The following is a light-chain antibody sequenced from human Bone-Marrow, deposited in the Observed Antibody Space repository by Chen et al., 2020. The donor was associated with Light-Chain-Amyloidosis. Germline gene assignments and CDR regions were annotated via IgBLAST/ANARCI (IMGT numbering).Light chain of an antibody. V-gene: IGLV3-25*03. CDR1: DLPTKY. CDR2: RDT. J-gene: IGLJ2*01. Sequence: SYELTPPPSVSVSPGQTARITCSGDDLPTKYAYWYQQKPGQAPVLVIHRDTERPSGISERFSGSSSGTTATLTNSGVQAEDEADYHCQSADSSGTYEVIFGGGTKLTV. CDR3: QSADSSGTYEVI.